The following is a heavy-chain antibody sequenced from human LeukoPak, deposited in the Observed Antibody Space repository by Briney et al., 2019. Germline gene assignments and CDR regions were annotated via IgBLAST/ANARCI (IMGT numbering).Heavy chain of an antibody. CDR1: GGSSSSGDYY. Sequence: SQTLSLTCTVSGGSSSSGDYYWSWIRQHPGKGLEWIGYIHYSGDTYYSPSLKSRLTISVDTSKNQFSLRLRSVTAADTAVYYCARVVAYDSTGYYLYHLDYWGQGTLVTVAA. D-gene: IGHD3-22*01. CDR3: ARVVAYDSTGYYLYHLDY. J-gene: IGHJ4*02. V-gene: IGHV4-31*03. CDR2: IHYSGDT.